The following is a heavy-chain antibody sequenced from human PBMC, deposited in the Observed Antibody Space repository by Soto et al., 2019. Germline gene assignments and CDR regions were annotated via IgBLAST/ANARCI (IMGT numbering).Heavy chain of an antibody. J-gene: IGHJ5*01. CDR3: VRDLKYLRVTGNWFDS. CDR1: GYTFANYG. CDR2: ISGNNGAT. V-gene: IGHV1-18*04. D-gene: IGHD1-1*01. Sequence: QVQRMQAGNEGKKPGASVTVSCKASGYTFANYGISWVRQAPGQGLEWMGWISGNNGATNFAPKVQDRITMTLDTSTGVASLTLRSLRSDDTAIYYCVRDLKYLRVTGNWFDSWGQGTLVTVSS.